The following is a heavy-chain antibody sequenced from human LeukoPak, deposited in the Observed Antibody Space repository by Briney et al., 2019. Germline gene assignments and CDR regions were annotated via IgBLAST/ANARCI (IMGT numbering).Heavy chain of an antibody. V-gene: IGHV4-59*01. Sequence: PSETLSLTCTVSGGSISGSYWSWIRQPPGKGLEWIAYMYNSGSTNYNPSLKGRVTISIDTSKNQFSLKLSSLTAADTAIYYCARGIESYGDYGYWGQGILVTVSS. J-gene: IGHJ4*02. CDR3: ARGIESYGDYGY. CDR1: GGSISGSY. D-gene: IGHD4-17*01. CDR2: MYNSGST.